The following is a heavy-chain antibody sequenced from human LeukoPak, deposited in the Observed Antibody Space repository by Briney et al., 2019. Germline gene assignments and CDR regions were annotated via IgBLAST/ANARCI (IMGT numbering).Heavy chain of an antibody. D-gene: IGHD6-19*01. Sequence: ASVKVSCKASGYTFTSYDINWVRQATGQGLEWMGWMNPNSGNTGYAQKFQGRATITRNTSISTAYMDLRSLRSDDTAVYYCARDLRYSSGWSASGMDVWGKGTTVTISS. CDR2: MNPNSGNT. V-gene: IGHV1-8*03. J-gene: IGHJ6*03. CDR1: GYTFTSYD. CDR3: ARDLRYSSGWSASGMDV.